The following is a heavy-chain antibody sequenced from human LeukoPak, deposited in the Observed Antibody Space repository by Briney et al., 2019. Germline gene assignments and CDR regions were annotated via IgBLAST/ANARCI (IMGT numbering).Heavy chain of an antibody. D-gene: IGHD2-2*01. CDR1: GFTFSSYA. CDR3: AKFPIVVVPAAGY. Sequence: GGSLRLSCAASGFTFSSYAMSWVRQAPGKGLEWVSAITGSGGDTFHADSVKGRFTISRDNSKNTLYLQMNSLRAEDTAVYYCAKFPIVVVPAAGYWGQGTLVTVSS. J-gene: IGHJ4*02. CDR2: ITGSGGDT. V-gene: IGHV3-23*01.